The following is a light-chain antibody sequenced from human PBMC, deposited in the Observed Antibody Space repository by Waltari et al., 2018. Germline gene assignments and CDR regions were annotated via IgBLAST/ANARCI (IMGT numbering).Light chain of an antibody. J-gene: IGKJ4*01. CDR3: QQYYVWPPIT. CDR1: QSVRTN. CDR2: GAS. V-gene: IGKV3-15*01. Sequence: VLLTQSPASLSVSPGDTVILSCRASQSVRTNLVWYQQKAGQAPRTLIYGASTRASGVPSRFSGSGSETDFTLIISSLQSEVAAVYFCQQYYVWPPITFGGGTKLEI.